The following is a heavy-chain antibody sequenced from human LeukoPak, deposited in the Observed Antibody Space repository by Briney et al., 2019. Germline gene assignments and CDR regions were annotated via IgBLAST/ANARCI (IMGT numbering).Heavy chain of an antibody. Sequence: PSETLSLTCTVSGGSISSYYWSWIRQPPGKGLEWLGYIYYSGSTNYNPSLKSRVTISVDTSKNQFSLKLSSVTAADTAVYYCARVGSSSWSHYYYYGMDVWGQGTTVTVSS. CDR2: IYYSGST. CDR1: GGSISSYY. J-gene: IGHJ6*02. D-gene: IGHD6-6*01. V-gene: IGHV4-59*01. CDR3: ARVGSSSWSHYYYYGMDV.